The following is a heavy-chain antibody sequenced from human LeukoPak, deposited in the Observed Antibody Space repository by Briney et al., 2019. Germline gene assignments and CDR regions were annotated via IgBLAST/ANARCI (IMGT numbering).Heavy chain of an antibody. CDR3: ARDPPRMTTVTTGANY. CDR2: ISSSSSYI. V-gene: IGHV3-21*01. J-gene: IGHJ4*02. D-gene: IGHD4-17*01. CDR1: GFTFSSYS. Sequence: PGGSLRLSCAASGFTFSSYSMNWVRQAPGKGLEWVSSISSSSSYIYYADSVKGRFTISRDNAKNSLYLQMNSLRAEDTAVYYCARDPPRMTTVTTGANYWGQGTLVTVSS.